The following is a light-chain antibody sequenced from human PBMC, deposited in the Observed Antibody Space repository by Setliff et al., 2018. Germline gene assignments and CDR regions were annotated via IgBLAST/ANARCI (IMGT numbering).Light chain of an antibody. V-gene: IGLV2-11*01. CDR2: DVS. CDR1: SSDVGGYNY. Sequence: QSALTQPRSVSGSPGQSVTISCTGTSSDVGGYNYVSWYQQHPGKAPKFMIYDVSKRPSGVPDRFSGSKSGNTASLTISGLQAEDEADYYCCSYAGSYPSLYVFGTGTKVTVL. J-gene: IGLJ1*01. CDR3: CSYAGSYPSLYV.